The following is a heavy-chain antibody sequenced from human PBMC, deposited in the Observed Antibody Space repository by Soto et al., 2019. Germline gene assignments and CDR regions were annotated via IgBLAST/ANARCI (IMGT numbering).Heavy chain of an antibody. CDR3: SRSEGRAYYYDGKAF. J-gene: IGHJ6*02. V-gene: IGHV5-51*01. CDR2: IYPGDSDT. CDR1: GYSFTSYW. Sequence: GQSLTLSSKGSGYSFTSYWIGWVRQLPGKGLEWMGIIYPGDSDTIYSPSFPGQVTISADKSISTAYLQWSSLKASDTAMYYCSRSEGRAYYYDGKAFWGQGTTVTVSS.